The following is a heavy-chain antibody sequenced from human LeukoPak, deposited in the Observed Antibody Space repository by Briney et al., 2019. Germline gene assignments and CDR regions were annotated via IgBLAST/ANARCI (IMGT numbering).Heavy chain of an antibody. CDR2: ISWNSGSI. D-gene: IGHD4-17*01. CDR3: ARTTGEFDY. CDR1: GFTFDDYA. J-gene: IGHJ4*02. V-gene: IGHV3-9*01. Sequence: PGRSLRLSCAASGFTFDDYAMHWVRQAPGKGLEWVSGISWNSGSIGYADSVKGRFAISRDNAKNSLYLQMNSLRAEDTAVYYCARTTGEFDYWGQGTLVTVSS.